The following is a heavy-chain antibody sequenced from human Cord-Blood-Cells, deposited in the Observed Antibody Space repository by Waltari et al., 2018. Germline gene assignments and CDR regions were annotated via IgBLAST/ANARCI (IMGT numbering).Heavy chain of an antibody. J-gene: IGHJ4*02. CDR3: ASGPLAAAGGRYVDY. CDR1: GYTFTGYY. V-gene: IGHV1-2*02. Sequence: QVQLVQSGAEVKKPGASVKVSCKASGYTFTGYYMHWVRQAPGQGLEWMGWINPNSGGTNYAQKSQGRVTMTRDTSISTAYMELGRLRADDTAVYYCASGPLAAAGGRYVDYWGQGTLVTVSS. D-gene: IGHD6-13*01. CDR2: INPNSGGT.